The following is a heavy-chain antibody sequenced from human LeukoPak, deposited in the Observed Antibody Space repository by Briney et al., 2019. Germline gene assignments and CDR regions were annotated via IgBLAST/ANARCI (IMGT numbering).Heavy chain of an antibody. CDR1: GGSFSGYY. CDR3: ARGKTSPYYYGSGSYTY. Sequence: PSETLSLTCAVYGGSFSGYYWSWIRQPPGRGLEWIGEINHSGSTNYNPSLKSRVTISVDTSKNQFSLKLSSVTAADTAVYYCARGKTSPYYYGSGSYTYRGQGTLVTVSS. J-gene: IGHJ4*02. D-gene: IGHD3-10*01. V-gene: IGHV4-34*01. CDR2: INHSGST.